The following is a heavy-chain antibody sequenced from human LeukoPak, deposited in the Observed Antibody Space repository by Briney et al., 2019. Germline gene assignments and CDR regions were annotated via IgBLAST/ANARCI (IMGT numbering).Heavy chain of an antibody. V-gene: IGHV4-4*09. CDR1: GGSISSYY. CDR2: IYTSGST. CDR3: ARQKGVSAYFDY. J-gene: IGHJ4*02. D-gene: IGHD3-10*01. Sequence: SETLSLTCTVSGGSISSYYWSWIRQPPGKGLEWIGYIYTSGSTNYNPSLKSRVTISVDTSKNQFSLKLSSVTAADTAVYYCARQKGVSAYFDYWGQGTLVTASS.